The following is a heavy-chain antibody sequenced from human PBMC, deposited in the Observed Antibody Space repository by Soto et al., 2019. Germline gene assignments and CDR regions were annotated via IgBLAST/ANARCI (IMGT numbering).Heavy chain of an antibody. CDR3: ARASIAARRDYYDNGMDV. Sequence: QVQLVQSGAEVKKPGSSVKVSCKASGGTFSSYAISWVRQAPGQGLEWMGGIIPIFGTANNAQKFQGRVTITADESTSTAYMALSSLRSEDTAVYYCARASIAARRDYYDNGMDVWGQGTKVTVSS. J-gene: IGHJ6*02. CDR2: IIPIFGTA. CDR1: GGTFSSYA. V-gene: IGHV1-69*01. D-gene: IGHD6-6*01.